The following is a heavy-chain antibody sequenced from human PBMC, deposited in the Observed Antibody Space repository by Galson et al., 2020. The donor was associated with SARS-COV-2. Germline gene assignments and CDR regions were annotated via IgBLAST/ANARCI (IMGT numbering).Heavy chain of an antibody. V-gene: IGHV3-21*06. J-gene: IGHJ6*02. CDR1: GFPFSSYS. CDR2: ISAGSSYI. CDR3: ARVGNMATTPAEYYYYGLDV. D-gene: IGHD7-27*01. Sequence: GSLRLSCAASGFPFSSYSMNWVRQAPGKGLEWVSSISAGSSYIYYADSMKGRFTMSRDNANNSLYLQMSSLSADDTAVYYCARVGNMATTPAEYYYYGLDVWGQGTTVTVSS.